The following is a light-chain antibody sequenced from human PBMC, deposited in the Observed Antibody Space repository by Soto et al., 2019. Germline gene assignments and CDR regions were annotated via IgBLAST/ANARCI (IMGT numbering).Light chain of an antibody. V-gene: IGKV3-20*01. Sequence: PGVRATLSCRASRSFARSYLAWYQHKPGQAPRLLIYAASIRATGVPYRFSGSGSGTDFTLTISRLEPEDSAVYYCQQYGASPPYTFGQGTKVEIK. J-gene: IGKJ2*01. CDR3: QQYGASPPYT. CDR1: RSFARSY. CDR2: AAS.